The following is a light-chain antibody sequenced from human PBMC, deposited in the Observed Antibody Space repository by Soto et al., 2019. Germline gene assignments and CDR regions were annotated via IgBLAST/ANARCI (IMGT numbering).Light chain of an antibody. CDR1: QSIGTG. V-gene: IGKV1-5*03. CDR3: QQYNGNSRT. CDR2: EAY. Sequence: DIQMTQSPSTLSASVGDRITITCRASQSIGTGLAWYQQRPGIAPKLLIYEAYTLQSGVPSRFSGSGSGTEFSLTINSLQPDDFATYYCQQYNGNSRTFGQGTKVEI. J-gene: IGKJ1*01.